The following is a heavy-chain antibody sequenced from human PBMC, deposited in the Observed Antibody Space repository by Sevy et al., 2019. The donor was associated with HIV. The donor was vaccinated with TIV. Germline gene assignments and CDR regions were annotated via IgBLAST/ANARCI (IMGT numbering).Heavy chain of an antibody. D-gene: IGHD6-13*01. CDR1: GFSLSSNW. CDR3: ARDSDRSSYFAD. Sequence: GGSLRLSCAASGFSLSSNWMSWVRQAPGKGLEWLANIKQEGSEKFYVDSVKGRFTISRDNAMNSLFLDMHSLRVEDTAIYFCARDSDRSSYFADWGQGTLVTVSS. V-gene: IGHV3-7*03. J-gene: IGHJ4*02. CDR2: IKQEGSEK.